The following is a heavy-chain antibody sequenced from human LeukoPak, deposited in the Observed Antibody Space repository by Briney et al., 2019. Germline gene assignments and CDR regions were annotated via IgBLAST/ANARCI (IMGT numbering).Heavy chain of an antibody. Sequence: GGSLRLSCAASGFTFSSYGMHWVRQAPGKGLEWVAVIWYDGSNKYYADSVKGRFTISRDNSKNTLYLQMNSLRAEDTAVYYCARSAAAGPRGGWFDPWGQGTPVTVSS. CDR2: IWYDGSNK. J-gene: IGHJ5*02. CDR3: ARSAAAGPRGGWFDP. D-gene: IGHD6-13*01. V-gene: IGHV3-33*01. CDR1: GFTFSSYG.